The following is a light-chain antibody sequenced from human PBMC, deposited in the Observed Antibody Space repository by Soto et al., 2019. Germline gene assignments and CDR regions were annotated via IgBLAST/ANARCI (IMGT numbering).Light chain of an antibody. CDR3: QQSPGT. CDR2: AAS. V-gene: IGKV1-39*01. CDR1: QIIRNH. J-gene: IGKJ1*01. Sequence: DIQMTQSPSSLSASVGDRVTITCRASQIIRNHLNWYQHTPGKAPKVLIYAASILQGGVPSRFSGSGSGTDFTLTISRLEPEDFAVYYCQQSPGTFGQGTKVEIK.